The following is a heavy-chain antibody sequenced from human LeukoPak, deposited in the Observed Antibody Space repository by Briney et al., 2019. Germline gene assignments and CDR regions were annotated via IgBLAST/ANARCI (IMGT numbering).Heavy chain of an antibody. Sequence: GGSLSLSCAASGFTFSSHWIHWVRQAPGKGLVWVSRINSDGSSTTYADSVKGRFTISRDNAKNTVYLQMNSLRAEDTAVYYCARDSGYSSYGDFDYWGQGTLVTVSS. CDR2: INSDGSST. V-gene: IGHV3-74*03. J-gene: IGHJ4*02. D-gene: IGHD4-11*01. CDR1: GFTFSSHW. CDR3: ARDSGYSSYGDFDY.